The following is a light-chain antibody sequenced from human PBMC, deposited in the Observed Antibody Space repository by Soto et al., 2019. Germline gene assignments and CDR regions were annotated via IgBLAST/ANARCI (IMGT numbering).Light chain of an antibody. J-gene: IGKJ4*01. V-gene: IGKV4-1*01. Sequence: DIVMTQSPESLAVSLGERATINCKSSQSVFYSSNNKNYLTWYQQKTGQPPKLLIYWASNRESGVPDRFRGSGSETDFTLTISSLQAEDVAVDYCQQYYSLPLTFGGGTKVEIK. CDR2: WAS. CDR3: QQYYSLPLT. CDR1: QSVFYSSNNKNY.